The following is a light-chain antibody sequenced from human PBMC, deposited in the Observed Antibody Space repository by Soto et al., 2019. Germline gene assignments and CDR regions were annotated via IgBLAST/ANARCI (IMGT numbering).Light chain of an antibody. J-gene: IGKJ1*01. CDR3: QQSYSNLGT. CDR2: AAS. CDR1: QTISSY. V-gene: IGKV1-39*01. Sequence: DIQMTQSPSSLSASVGDRVTITCRASQTISSYLNWYQHKPGKAPKLLLYAASSLQSGVPSRFSGRGSGTDFTLTISSLQPEDFATYYCQQSYSNLGTFGQGTKVEIK.